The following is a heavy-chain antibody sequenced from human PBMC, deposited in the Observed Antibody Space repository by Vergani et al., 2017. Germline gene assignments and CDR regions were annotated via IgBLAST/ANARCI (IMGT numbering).Heavy chain of an antibody. V-gene: IGHV7-4-1*02. CDR3: ARVLNGYDSCGSLGN. Sequence: QVQLVQSGSELKKPGASVKISCKASGYTFTRYAINWVRQAPGQGLEWMACINTTTGNPTYAQGFTGRFVFSLDTSVTAAYLQINSLKAEDSALYYCARVLNGYDSCGSLGNWGQGTLLTVSS. D-gene: IGHD3-22*01. CDR2: INTTTGNP. CDR1: GYTFTRYA. J-gene: IGHJ4*02.